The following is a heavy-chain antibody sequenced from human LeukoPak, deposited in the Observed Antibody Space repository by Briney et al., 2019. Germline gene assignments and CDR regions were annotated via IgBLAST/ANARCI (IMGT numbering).Heavy chain of an antibody. CDR3: ARERGPSGSYLEAVYPDY. Sequence: GASVKVSCKASGYTFTSYGISWVRQAPGQGLEWMGWISAYNGNTNYAQKLQGRVTMTTDTSTSTAYMELRSLRSDDTAVYYCARERGPSGSYLEAVYPDYWGQGTLVTVSS. CDR1: GYTFTSYG. J-gene: IGHJ4*02. CDR2: ISAYNGNT. D-gene: IGHD1-26*01. V-gene: IGHV1-18*01.